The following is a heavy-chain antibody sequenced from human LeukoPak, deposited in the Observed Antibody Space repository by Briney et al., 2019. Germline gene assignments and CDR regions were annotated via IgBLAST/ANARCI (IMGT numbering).Heavy chain of an antibody. V-gene: IGHV1-69*13. CDR1: GGTFSSYA. D-gene: IGHD3-3*01. CDR3: ARGRRITIFGVVHVAFDT. CDR2: IIPIFGTA. Sequence: SVKVSCKASGGTFSSYAISWVRQAPGQGLEWMGGIIPIFGTANYAQKFQGRVTITADESTSTAYMELSSLRSEDTAVYYCARGRRITIFGVVHVAFDTRGQGTMVTVSS. J-gene: IGHJ3*02.